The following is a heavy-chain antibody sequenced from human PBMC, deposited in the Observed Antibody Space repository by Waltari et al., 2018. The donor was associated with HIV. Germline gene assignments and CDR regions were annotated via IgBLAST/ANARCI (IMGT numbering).Heavy chain of an antibody. J-gene: IGHJ5*02. V-gene: IGHV1-46*01. Sequence: QVQLVQAGAAVKKPGAHVTVSCQASGYTFTRSSLSWVPPAPGPGLEWMGVINPNGGSTKYAQKFQGRVTLTRDTSTSTGYMELSSLRSEDTALYYCARSAPYIVSAGWALETNWFDPWGQGTLVTVSS. D-gene: IGHD6-13*01. CDR2: INPNGGST. CDR3: ARSAPYIVSAGWALETNWFDP. CDR1: GYTFTRSS.